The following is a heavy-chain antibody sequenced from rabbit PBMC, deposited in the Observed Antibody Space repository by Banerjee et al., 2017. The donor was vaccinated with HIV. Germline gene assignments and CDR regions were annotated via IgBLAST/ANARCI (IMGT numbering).Heavy chain of an antibody. J-gene: IGHJ4*01. CDR3: ARDHISSGGFAFNL. V-gene: IGHV1S40*01. Sequence: QSLEESGGDLVKPGASLTLTCTASGFSFSYNYWICWVRQAPGKGLEWIACIYDNGSGSTYYASWAEGRFTISKTSSTTVTLQMTSLTAADTATYFCARDHISSGGFAFNLWGPGTLVTVS. D-gene: IGHD1-1*01. CDR1: GFSFSYNYW. CDR2: IYDNGSGST.